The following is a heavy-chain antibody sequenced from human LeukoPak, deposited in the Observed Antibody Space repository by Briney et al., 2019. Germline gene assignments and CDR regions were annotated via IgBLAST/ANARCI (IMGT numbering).Heavy chain of an antibody. CDR1: GYTFTGYY. D-gene: IGHD3-3*01. CDR3: ARDPNYDFWSGYRSRDDAFDI. V-gene: IGHV1-46*01. J-gene: IGHJ3*02. Sequence: ASVKVSCKASGYTFTGYYMHWVRQAPGQGLEWMGIINPSGGSTSYAQKFQGRVTMTRDTSTSTVYMELSSLRSEDTAVYYCARDPNYDFWSGYRSRDDAFDIWGQGTMVTVSS. CDR2: INPSGGST.